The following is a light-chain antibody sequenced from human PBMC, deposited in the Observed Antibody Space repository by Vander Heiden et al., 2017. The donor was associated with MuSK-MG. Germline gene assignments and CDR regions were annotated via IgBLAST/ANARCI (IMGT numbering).Light chain of an antibody. CDR1: SSDVGGYNP. J-gene: IGLJ2*01. CDR3: SSYKSGSTLVV. Sequence: QSALTQPASVSGSPVQSITISCTGTSSDVGGYNPVSWYQQYPGKSPNLIIDDVSNRPSGVSHRVSGSKSDNTASMTSAVRQAEDEADYYCSSYKSGSTLVVFGGGTKLTVL. V-gene: IGLV2-14*03. CDR2: DVS.